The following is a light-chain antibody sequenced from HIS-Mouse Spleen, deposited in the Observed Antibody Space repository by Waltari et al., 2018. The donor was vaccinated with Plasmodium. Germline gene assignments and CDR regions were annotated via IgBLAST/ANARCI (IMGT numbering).Light chain of an antibody. CDR3: QQYGSSPLT. CDR2: GAS. J-gene: IGKJ4*01. Sequence: EIVLTQSPGTLSLSPGERATLSCRASQSVSSSYLAWNQQKPGQAPRLLIYGASSRATGIPDRFSGSGSGTDFTLTIIRLEPEDFAVYYCQQYGSSPLTFGGGTKVEIK. CDR1: QSVSSSY. V-gene: IGKV3-20*01.